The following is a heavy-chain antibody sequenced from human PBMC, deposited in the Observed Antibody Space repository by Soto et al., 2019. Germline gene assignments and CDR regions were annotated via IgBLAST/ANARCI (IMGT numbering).Heavy chain of an antibody. CDR1: GFTFTSSA. J-gene: IGHJ4*02. CDR2: IVVGSGNT. D-gene: IGHD5-12*01. CDR3: AADQDGSNYGAY. Sequence: QMELVQSGPEVKKPGTSVKVSCKAYGFTFTSSAVQWVRQARGQRLEWIGWIVVGSGNTNYAQKFQERVTITRDMSTSTAYMELSSLRSEDTAVYYCAADQDGSNYGAYWGQGTLVTVSS. V-gene: IGHV1-58*01.